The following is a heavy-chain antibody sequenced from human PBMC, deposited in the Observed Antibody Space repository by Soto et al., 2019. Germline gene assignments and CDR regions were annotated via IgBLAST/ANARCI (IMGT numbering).Heavy chain of an antibody. CDR3: ARTGSYYGYFDY. J-gene: IGHJ4*02. CDR1: GFTFSNFV. CDR2: ISDSGGST. D-gene: IGHD1-26*01. V-gene: IGHV3-23*01. Sequence: GGSLRLSCTASGFTFSNFVMGWVRQAPGKGLEWVSSISDSGGSTYYADSVRDRFTISRDNSKSSLYLQMNSLRAEDTAVYYCARTGSYYGYFDYWGQGTLVTVSS.